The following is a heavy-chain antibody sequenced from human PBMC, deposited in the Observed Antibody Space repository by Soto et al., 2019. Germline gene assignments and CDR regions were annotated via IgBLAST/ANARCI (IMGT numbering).Heavy chain of an antibody. CDR1: GGSITTTTYY. V-gene: IGHV4-39*01. Sequence: SETLSLTCTVSGGSITTTTYYWGWIRQPPGKGLEWIGSIYYSGSTYYNPSLKSRVTISVGTSKNQFSLKLSSVTAADTAVYYCARVPEVSYYYYYGMDVWGQGTTVTAP. J-gene: IGHJ6*02. D-gene: IGHD4-4*01. CDR2: IYYSGST. CDR3: ARVPEVSYYYYYGMDV.